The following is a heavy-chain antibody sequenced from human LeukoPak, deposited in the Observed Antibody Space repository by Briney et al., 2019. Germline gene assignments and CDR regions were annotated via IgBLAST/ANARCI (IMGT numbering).Heavy chain of an antibody. Sequence: AGGSLRLSCAASGFTFNHYAMTWVRQAPGKGLEWVSTIIGSGGNTDYADSVKGRFTISRDNSKDTLFLQMDSLRVEDTAVYYCATFCSGGDCYSFAPWGQGTLVTVSS. D-gene: IGHD2-15*01. CDR1: GFTFNHYA. CDR2: IIGSGGNT. V-gene: IGHV3-23*01. CDR3: ATFCSGGDCYSFAP. J-gene: IGHJ5*02.